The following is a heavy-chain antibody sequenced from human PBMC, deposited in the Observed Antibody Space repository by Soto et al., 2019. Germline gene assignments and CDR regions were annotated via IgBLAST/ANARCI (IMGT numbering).Heavy chain of an antibody. CDR1: GFTFSSYA. CDR3: ARGGRVGATPFDY. Sequence: QVQLVESGGGVVQPGRSLRLSCAASGFTFSSYAMHWVRQAPGKGLEWVAVISYDGSNKYYADSVKGRFTISRDNSKKTLYLQMNSLRAEDTAVYYCARGGRVGATPFDYWGQGTLVTVSS. D-gene: IGHD1-26*01. V-gene: IGHV3-30-3*01. J-gene: IGHJ4*02. CDR2: ISYDGSNK.